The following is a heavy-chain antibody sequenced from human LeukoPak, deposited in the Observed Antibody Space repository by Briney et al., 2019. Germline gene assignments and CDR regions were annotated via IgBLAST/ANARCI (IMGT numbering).Heavy chain of an antibody. CDR3: ARGPFLSGGDWFDP. V-gene: IGHV1-2*02. CDR1: GYTFTGYY. D-gene: IGHD2/OR15-2a*01. Sequence: ASVKVSCKASGYTFTGYYMHWVRQAPGQGLEWMGWINPNSGGTNYAQKFQGRVTMTRDTSISTAYMELSRLRSDDTAVYYCARGPFLSGGDWFDPWGQGTLVTVSS. J-gene: IGHJ5*02. CDR2: INPNSGGT.